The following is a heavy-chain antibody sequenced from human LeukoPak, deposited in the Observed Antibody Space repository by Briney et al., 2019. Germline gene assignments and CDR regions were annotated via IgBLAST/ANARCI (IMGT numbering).Heavy chain of an antibody. CDR3: AKDGGLWVSAHWGDS. V-gene: IGHV3-23*01. Sequence: GGSLRLSCAASGFTFSSYSMNWVRQAPGKGLVWVSAISGSGGSTYYADSVKGRFTISRDNSKNTLYLQMNSLRAEDTAVYYCAKDGGLWVSAHWGDSWGRGTLVTVSS. CDR2: ISGSGGST. CDR1: GFTFSSYS. D-gene: IGHD7-27*01. J-gene: IGHJ4*02.